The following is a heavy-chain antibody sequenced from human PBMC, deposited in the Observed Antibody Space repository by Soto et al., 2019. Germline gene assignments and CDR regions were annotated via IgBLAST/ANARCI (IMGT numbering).Heavy chain of an antibody. Sequence: GASVKVSCKASGYTFTSYAMHWVRQAPGQRLEWMGWINAGNGNTKYSQKFQGRVTTTRDTSASTAYMELSSLRSEDTAVYYYASRPYDYGAFYYWGQGTLVTVSS. CDR3: ASRPYDYGAFYY. CDR1: GYTFTSYA. D-gene: IGHD4-17*01. J-gene: IGHJ4*02. CDR2: INAGNGNT. V-gene: IGHV1-3*01.